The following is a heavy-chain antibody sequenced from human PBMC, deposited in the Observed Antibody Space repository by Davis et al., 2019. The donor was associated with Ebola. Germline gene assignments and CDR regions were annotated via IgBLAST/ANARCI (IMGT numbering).Heavy chain of an antibody. J-gene: IGHJ6*02. CDR2: MNPNSGNT. V-gene: IGHV1-8*01. CDR1: GYTFTSYD. CDR3: ARKGFLEWLLSTDSYGMDV. Sequence: AASVKVSCKASGYTFTSYDINWVRQATGQGLEWMGWMNPNSGNTGYAQKFQGRVTMTTDTSTSTAYMELRSLRSDDTAVYYCARKGFLEWLLSTDSYGMDVWGQGTTVTVSS. D-gene: IGHD3-3*01.